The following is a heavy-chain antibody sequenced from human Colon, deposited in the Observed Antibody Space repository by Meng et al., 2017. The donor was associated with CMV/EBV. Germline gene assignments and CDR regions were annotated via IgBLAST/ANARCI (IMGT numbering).Heavy chain of an antibody. CDR3: ARERQGSRQTFDY. CDR2: ISSDGSIK. J-gene: IGHJ4*02. Sequence: VQLVESGGGVVQPWTSLRLSCAASGFTFNSYSIHWVRQAPGKGLEWVAVISSDGSIKYYTDSVKGRFTISRDNSKNTLYLQMNSLRTEDTSVYYCARERQGSRQTFDYWGQGTLVTVSS. V-gene: IGHV3-30-3*01. CDR1: GFTFNSYS.